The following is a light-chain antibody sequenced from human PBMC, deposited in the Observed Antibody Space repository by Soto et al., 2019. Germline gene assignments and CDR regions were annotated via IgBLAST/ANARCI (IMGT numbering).Light chain of an antibody. Sequence: QSALTQPASVSGSLGQSITISCTGTSSDIGGHNYVSWYQLHPGKAPKVLIFEVIKRPSGVSTRFSGSKSGNMASLTISGLRPEDEGDYYCSSFTSTSTVILGGGNKLTVL. V-gene: IGLV2-14*01. CDR2: EVI. CDR1: SSDIGGHNY. CDR3: SSFTSTSTVI. J-gene: IGLJ2*01.